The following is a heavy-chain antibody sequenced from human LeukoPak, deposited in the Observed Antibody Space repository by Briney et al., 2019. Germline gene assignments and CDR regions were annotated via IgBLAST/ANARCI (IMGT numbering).Heavy chain of an antibody. CDR3: ARVRVGAYDFEY. D-gene: IGHD3-10*01. V-gene: IGHV3-33*08. J-gene: IGHJ4*02. Sequence: GGSLRLSCAASGFTFSSYSMNWVRQAPGKGLEWVAVIWYDGSKKYYVDPVKGRFTISRDNSKNTVDLQMNSLRAEDTAVYYCARVRVGAYDFEYWGQGTLVTVSS. CDR1: GFTFSSYS. CDR2: IWYDGSKK.